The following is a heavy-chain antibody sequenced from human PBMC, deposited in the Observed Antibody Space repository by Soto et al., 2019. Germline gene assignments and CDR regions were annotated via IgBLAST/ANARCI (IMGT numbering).Heavy chain of an antibody. CDR1: GGSISSYY. CDR2: IYYSGST. Sequence: SETLSLTCTVSGGSISSYYWSWIRQPPGKGLEWIGYIYYSGSTNYNPSLKSRVTISVDTSKNQFSLKLSSVTAADTAVYYCARAWYNWNGDYNWFDPWGQGTLVTV. CDR3: ARAWYNWNGDYNWFDP. J-gene: IGHJ5*02. V-gene: IGHV4-59*01. D-gene: IGHD1-20*01.